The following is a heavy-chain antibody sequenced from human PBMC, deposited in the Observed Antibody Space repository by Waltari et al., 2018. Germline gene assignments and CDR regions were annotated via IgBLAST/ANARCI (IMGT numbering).Heavy chain of an antibody. J-gene: IGHJ6*03. CDR2: IIPIFGTT. V-gene: IGHV1-69*12. Sequence: QVQLVRSGAELKRTGSSVKVSCKASGGTFSSYVISWVRQAPGQGLEWMGGIIPIFGTTRYAQNLQDRVKISADESTSTAYMELSSLRSEDTAVYFCARGGGRGGSFSYYMDVWGKGTTVTISS. CDR3: ARGGGRGGSFSYYMDV. CDR1: GGTFSSYV. D-gene: IGHD3-10*01.